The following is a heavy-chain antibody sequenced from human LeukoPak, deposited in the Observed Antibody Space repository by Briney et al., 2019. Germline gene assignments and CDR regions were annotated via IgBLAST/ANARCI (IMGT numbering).Heavy chain of an antibody. J-gene: IGHJ6*02. CDR3: ARDGATVGHGTDV. Sequence: PGGSLRLSCAASGFTFSSYSMNWVRQAPGKGLEWVSSISSSSSYIYYADSVKGRFTISRDNAKNSLYLQMNSLRAEDTAVYYCARDGATVGHGTDVWGQGTTVTVSS. V-gene: IGHV3-21*01. CDR1: GFTFSSYS. D-gene: IGHD4-23*01. CDR2: ISSSSSYI.